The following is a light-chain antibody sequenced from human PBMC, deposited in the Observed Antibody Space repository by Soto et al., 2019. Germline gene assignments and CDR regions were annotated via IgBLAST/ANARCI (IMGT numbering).Light chain of an antibody. Sequence: DIQMTQSPSTLSASVGDRDTITCRASQSISDWLAWYQQKPGRAPNLLIYKASSLKSGVPSRFSGNGSGTEFTLTISSLQPDDFATYYCQQYNSYWTFGQGTKVEIQ. V-gene: IGKV1-5*03. CDR1: QSISDW. CDR3: QQYNSYWT. J-gene: IGKJ1*01. CDR2: KAS.